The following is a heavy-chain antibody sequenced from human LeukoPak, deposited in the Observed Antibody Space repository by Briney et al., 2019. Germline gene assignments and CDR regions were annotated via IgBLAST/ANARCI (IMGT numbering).Heavy chain of an antibody. V-gene: IGHV3-23*01. CDR3: AKDPYYDFWSGYYQYYFDY. CDR1: GFTFSSYA. CDR2: ISGSGGST. J-gene: IGHJ4*02. Sequence: GGSLRLSCAASGFTFSSYAMSWVRQAPGKGLEWVSAISGSGGSTYYADSVKGRFTISRDNSKNTLYLQMNSLRDEDTAVYYCAKDPYYDFWSGYYQYYFDYWGQGTLVTVSS. D-gene: IGHD3-3*01.